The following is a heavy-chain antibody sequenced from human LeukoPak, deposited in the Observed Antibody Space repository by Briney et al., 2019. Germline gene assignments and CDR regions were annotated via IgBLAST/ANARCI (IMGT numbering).Heavy chain of an antibody. CDR2: ISGSGGST. Sequence: GGSLRLSCAASGFTFSSYAMSWVRQAPGKGLEWVSAISGSGGSTYYADSVKGRFTTSRDNSKNTLYLQMNSLRAEDTAVYYCAKGGGSYGGYFQHWGQGTLVTVSS. D-gene: IGHD1-26*01. J-gene: IGHJ1*01. V-gene: IGHV3-23*01. CDR1: GFTFSSYA. CDR3: AKGGGSYGGYFQH.